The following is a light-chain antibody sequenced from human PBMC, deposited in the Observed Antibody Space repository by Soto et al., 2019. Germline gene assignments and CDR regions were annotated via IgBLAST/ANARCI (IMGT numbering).Light chain of an antibody. CDR3: SSFTSSDTDV. CDR2: EVS. J-gene: IGLJ1*01. CDR1: NSDTGGYNF. V-gene: IGLV2-14*01. Sequence: QSVLTQPASVSGSPGQSITISCTGTNSDTGGYNFVSWYQHHPGKAPKLMIFEVSNRPSGVSNRFSGSKSGNTASLTISGLQTEDEADYYCSSFTSSDTDVFGTGTQLTVL.